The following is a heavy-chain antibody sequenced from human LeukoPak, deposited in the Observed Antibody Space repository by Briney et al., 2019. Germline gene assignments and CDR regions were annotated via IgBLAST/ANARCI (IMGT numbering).Heavy chain of an antibody. J-gene: IGHJ4*02. CDR1: GFTFSSYA. Sequence: GGSLRLSCAASGFTFSSYAMSWVRQAPGKGLEWVPAINRSGGSTYYADSVKGRFTISRDNSKNTLYLQMNSLRAEDTAVYYCAKVGPLLWFGELAVFDYWGQGTLVTVSS. D-gene: IGHD3-10*01. CDR2: INRSGGST. CDR3: AKVGPLLWFGELAVFDY. V-gene: IGHV3-23*01.